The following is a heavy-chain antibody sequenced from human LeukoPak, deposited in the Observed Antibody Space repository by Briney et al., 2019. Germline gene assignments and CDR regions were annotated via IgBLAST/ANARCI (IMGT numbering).Heavy chain of an antibody. J-gene: IGHJ4*02. CDR3: AREDGYSSSWYSDY. CDR2: ISSTSIYT. D-gene: IGHD6-13*01. V-gene: IGHV3-11*05. Sequence: GGSLRLSCAASGFIFSDHHMDWVRQAPGKGLEWVSDISSTSIYTNYADSVKGRFTISRDNAKNSLYLQMNSLRAEDTAVYYCAREDGYSSSWYSDYWGQGTLVTVSS. CDR1: GFIFSDHH.